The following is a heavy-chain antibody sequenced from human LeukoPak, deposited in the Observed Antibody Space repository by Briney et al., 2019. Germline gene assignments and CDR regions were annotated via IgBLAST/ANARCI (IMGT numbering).Heavy chain of an antibody. J-gene: IGHJ3*02. CDR3: ASLKNYYDSSGYLVTDAFDI. D-gene: IGHD3-22*01. CDR1: GYIFTNYG. V-gene: IGHV1-18*01. CDR2: ISGYNGYT. Sequence: ASVKVSCKPSGYIFTNYGISWVRQAPGQGLEWMGWISGYNGYTNHAQKLQGRVTMTTDTSTNTVYMELRSLRSDDTAVYYCASLKNYYDSSGYLVTDAFDIWGQGTMVTVSS.